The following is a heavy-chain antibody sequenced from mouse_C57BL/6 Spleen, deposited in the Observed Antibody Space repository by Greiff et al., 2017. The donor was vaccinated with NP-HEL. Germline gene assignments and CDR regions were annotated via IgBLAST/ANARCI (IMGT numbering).Heavy chain of an antibody. V-gene: IGHV5-17*01. CDR1: GFTFSDYG. J-gene: IGHJ2*01. D-gene: IGHD1-1*01. CDR2: ISSGSSTI. CDR3: ARDYGSSSGYFDY. Sequence: EVMLVESGGGLVKPGGSLKLSCAASGFTFSDYGMHWVRQAPEKGLEWVAYISSGSSTIYYADTVKGRFTISRDNAKNTLFLQMTSLRSEDTAMYYCARDYGSSSGYFDYWGQGTTLTVSS.